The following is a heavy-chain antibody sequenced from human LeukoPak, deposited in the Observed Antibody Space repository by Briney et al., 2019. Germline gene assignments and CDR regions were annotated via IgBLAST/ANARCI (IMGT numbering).Heavy chain of an antibody. CDR2: ISSSSSYI. CDR3: ARDSRIGYGYSHGYYFDY. CDR1: GFTFSSYS. D-gene: IGHD5-18*01. J-gene: IGHJ4*02. V-gene: IGHV3-21*01. Sequence: TGGSLRLSCAASGFTFSSYSMNWVRQAPGKGLEWVSSISSSSSYIYYADSVKGRFTISRDNAKNSLYLQMNSLRAEDTAVYYCARDSRIGYGYSHGYYFDYWGQGTLVTVSS.